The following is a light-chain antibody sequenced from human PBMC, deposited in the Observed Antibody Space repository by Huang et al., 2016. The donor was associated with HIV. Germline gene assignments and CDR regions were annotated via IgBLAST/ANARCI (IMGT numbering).Light chain of an antibody. V-gene: IGKV3D-11*02. CDR1: QSVSSL. CDR3: QARKTWRGPI. J-gene: IGKJ3*01. Sequence: EVVLTQSPVTLSLSPGMRATLSCRASQSVSSLLAWYQQRPGQPPKRVIYDASKRATGVPIRFSDRGTGTNFALTVTNLEAEDFAICYCQARKTWRGPIFGPGTRVDV. CDR2: DAS.